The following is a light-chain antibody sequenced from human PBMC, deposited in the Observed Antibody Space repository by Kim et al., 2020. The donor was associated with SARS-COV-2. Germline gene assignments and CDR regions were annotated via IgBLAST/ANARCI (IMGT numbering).Light chain of an antibody. CDR1: KLGDKY. V-gene: IGLV3-1*01. CDR2: QDS. Sequence: SYELTQLPSVSVSPGQTASITCSGDKLGDKYACWYQQKPGQSPVLVIYQDSKRPSGIPERFSGSNSGNTATLTISGTQAMDEADYYCQAWDSSTHYVFGTGTKVTVL. CDR3: QAWDSSTHYV. J-gene: IGLJ1*01.